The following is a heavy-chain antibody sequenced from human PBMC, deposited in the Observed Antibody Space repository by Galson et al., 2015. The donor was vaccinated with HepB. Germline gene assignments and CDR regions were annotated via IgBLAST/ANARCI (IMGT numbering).Heavy chain of an antibody. CDR2: INGRGSTR. V-gene: IGHV3-23*01. Sequence: SLRLSCAGSGFIFRHHAMAWIRQAPGKGLKWVSGINGRGSTRSYSDAVKGRFSISRDNSKDTVFLQMDNLRPEDTAVYYCVKEGAWFGGDWFDPWGQGALVTVS. D-gene: IGHD3-16*01. CDR3: VKEGAWFGGDWFDP. CDR1: GFIFRHHA. J-gene: IGHJ5*02.